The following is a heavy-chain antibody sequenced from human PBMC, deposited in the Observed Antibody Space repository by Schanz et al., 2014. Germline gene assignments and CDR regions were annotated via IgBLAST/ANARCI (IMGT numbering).Heavy chain of an antibody. CDR3: ARDRGFMVTHNDALDL. V-gene: IGHV3-66*03. J-gene: IGHJ3*01. CDR2: IYSGGST. D-gene: IGHD3-10*01. Sequence: EVQLVESGGGLIQPGGSLRLSCAASGFTVSSNYMSWVRQAPGKGLEWVSVIYSGGSTYYADSVKGRFTISRDNSKNTLDLQMISLTSEDTAMYYCARDRGFMVTHNDALDLWGQGTMVSVSS. CDR1: GFTVSSNY.